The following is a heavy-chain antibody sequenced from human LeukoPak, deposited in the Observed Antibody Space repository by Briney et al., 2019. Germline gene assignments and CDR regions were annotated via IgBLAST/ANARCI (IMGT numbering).Heavy chain of an antibody. J-gene: IGHJ5*02. CDR1: GDSIRSGSSC. D-gene: IGHD5-18*01. V-gene: IGHV4-61*09. CDR2: IFTSVTA. Sequence: SQTLSLTCTVSGDSIRSGSSCWTWIRQPAGKGLEWIGHIFTSVTANYNPSLKSRVTISVDTSKNQFSLKLSSVTAADTAVYYCARTLRFGYGVQWFDPRGQGTLVTVSS. CDR3: ARTLRFGYGVQWFDP.